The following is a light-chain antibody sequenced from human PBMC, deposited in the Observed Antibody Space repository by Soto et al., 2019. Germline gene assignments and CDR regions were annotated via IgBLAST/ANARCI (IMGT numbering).Light chain of an antibody. V-gene: IGLV1-51*01. CDR2: DNN. Sequence: QSVLTQPPSVSAPPGQKVTISCSGSSSNIGNNYVSWYQQLPGTAPKLLIYDNNKRPSGIPDRFSGSKSGTSATLGITGLQTGDEADYYCGTWDDSLSAHVVFGGGTKLTVL. CDR3: GTWDDSLSAHVV. CDR1: SSNIGNNY. J-gene: IGLJ2*01.